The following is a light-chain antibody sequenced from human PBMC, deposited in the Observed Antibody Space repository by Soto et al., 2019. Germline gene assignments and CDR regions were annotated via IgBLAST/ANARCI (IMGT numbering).Light chain of an antibody. V-gene: IGKV1-33*01. CDR2: DAS. CDR1: QDISNY. J-gene: IGKJ2*01. CDR3: QQYDNLPYT. Sequence: DIQMTQSPSSLSASVGDIVTITCQASQDISNYLNWYQQKPGKAPKLLIYDASNLETGVPSRFSGSGSGTDFTFTISSLQPEDIATYYFQQYDNLPYTFGQGTKLEIK.